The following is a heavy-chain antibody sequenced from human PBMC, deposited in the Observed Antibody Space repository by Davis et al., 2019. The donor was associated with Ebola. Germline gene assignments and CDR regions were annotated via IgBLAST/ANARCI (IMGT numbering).Heavy chain of an antibody. CDR2: IGADGTSI. J-gene: IGHJ4*02. Sequence: GESLKISCAASGFTFSNYGMSWVRQAPGKGLEWVAGIGADGTSIFYADSVKGRFTISRDISKNTLYLQMANLRAEDTAVYYCAKDHVLRFLEWFLDYWGPGTLVTVSS. CDR1: GFTFSNYG. CDR3: AKDHVLRFLEWFLDY. V-gene: IGHV3-23*01. D-gene: IGHD3-3*01.